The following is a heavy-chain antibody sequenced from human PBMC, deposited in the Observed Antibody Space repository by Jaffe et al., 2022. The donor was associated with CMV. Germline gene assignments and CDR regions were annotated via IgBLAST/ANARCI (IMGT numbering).Heavy chain of an antibody. D-gene: IGHD5-12*01. V-gene: IGHV4-34*01. CDR1: GGSFSGYY. CDR2: INHSGST. CDR3: ARDPAGRLPNWFDP. J-gene: IGHJ5*02. Sequence: QVQLQQWGAGLLKPSETLSLTCAVYGGSFSGYYWSWIRQPPGKGLEWIGEINHSGSTNYNPSLKSRVTISVDTSKNQFSLKLSSVTAADTAVYYCARDPAGRLPNWFDPWGQGTLVTVSS.